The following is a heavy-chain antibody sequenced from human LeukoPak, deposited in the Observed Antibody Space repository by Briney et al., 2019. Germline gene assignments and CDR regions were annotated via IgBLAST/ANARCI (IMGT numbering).Heavy chain of an antibody. J-gene: IGHJ4*02. CDR2: INTNTGNP. D-gene: IGHD6-13*01. CDR3: ARGVRSWHRGVLGY. CDR1: GYTFTSYA. Sequence: ASVKVSCKASGYTFTSYAMNWVRQAPGQGLEWMGWINTNTGNPTYAQGFTGRFVFSLDTSVSTAYLQISSPKAEDTAVYYCARGVRSWHRGVLGYWGQGTLVTVSS. V-gene: IGHV7-4-1*02.